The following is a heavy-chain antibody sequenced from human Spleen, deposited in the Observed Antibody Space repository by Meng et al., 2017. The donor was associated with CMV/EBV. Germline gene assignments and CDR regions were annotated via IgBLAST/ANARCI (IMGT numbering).Heavy chain of an antibody. CDR2: IIPIYALT. J-gene: IGHJ6*02. Sequence: SVKVSCKSSGGTFSMHAINWVRQAPGQGPEWMGGIIPIYALTQYSQNFQGRLTITSDESTSTAFMELSSLTFEDTAMYYCEREIRRAAADSVGGMDVWGQGTAVTVSS. D-gene: IGHD2-2*01. V-gene: IGHV1-69*13. CDR3: EREIRRAAADSVGGMDV. CDR1: GGTFSMHA.